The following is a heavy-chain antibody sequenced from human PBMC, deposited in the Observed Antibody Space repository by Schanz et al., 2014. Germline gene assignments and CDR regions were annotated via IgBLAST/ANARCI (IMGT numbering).Heavy chain of an antibody. V-gene: IGHV1-18*01. D-gene: IGHD6-13*01. CDR2: ISAYNGNT. J-gene: IGHJ4*02. Sequence: VQLEQSGAEVKKPGSSVKVSCKASGGTFSSFGINWVRQAPGQGLEWMGWISAYNGNTNYAQKLQGRVTMTTDTSTSTAYMELRSLRSEDTAVYYCASSGAGYSSSWDFDYWGQGTLVTVSS. CDR3: ASSGAGYSSSWDFDY. CDR1: GGTFSSFG.